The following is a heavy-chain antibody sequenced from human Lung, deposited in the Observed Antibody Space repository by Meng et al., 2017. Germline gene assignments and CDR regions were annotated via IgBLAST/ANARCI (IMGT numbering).Heavy chain of an antibody. CDR1: GSPFPDYW. CDR2: INPKGGDT. Sequence: VHRGQSGVEVKKPGASVKVSCTASGSPFPDYWLHWGRRAPGQGLEGMGRINPKGGDTHYAQRFQGRVTMTGDTSISTTYMELGGLRSDDTAMYYCARDEDISAAGKLFGDYWGQGTLVTVSS. J-gene: IGHJ4*02. CDR3: ARDEDISAAGKLFGDY. V-gene: IGHV1-2*06. D-gene: IGHD6-13*01.